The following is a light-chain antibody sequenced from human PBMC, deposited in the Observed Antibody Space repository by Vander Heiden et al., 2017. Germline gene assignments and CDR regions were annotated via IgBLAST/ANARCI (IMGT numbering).Light chain of an antibody. CDR2: WAS. CDR3: QQYYSTLLT. V-gene: IGKV4-1*01. CDR1: QSVLYSSNNKNY. Sequence: DIVMTQSSDSLAVSLGERATINCKSSQSVLYSSNNKNYLAWYQQKPGQPPKLLIYWASTRESGVPDRFSGSGSGTDFTLTISSLQAEDVAVYYCQQYYSTLLTFGGGTKVEIK. J-gene: IGKJ4*01.